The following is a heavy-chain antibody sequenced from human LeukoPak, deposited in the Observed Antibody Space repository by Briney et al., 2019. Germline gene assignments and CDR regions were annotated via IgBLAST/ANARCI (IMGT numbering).Heavy chain of an antibody. J-gene: IGHJ3*02. D-gene: IGHD1-26*01. CDR1: GYTFTSYA. Sequence: ASVKVSCKASGYTFTSYAMHWVRQAAGQRLEWMGWINAGNGNTKYSQKFQGRVTITRDTSASTAYMELSSLRSEDTAVYYCARWRVGAFDAFDIWGQGTMVTVSS. V-gene: IGHV1-3*01. CDR2: INAGNGNT. CDR3: ARWRVGAFDAFDI.